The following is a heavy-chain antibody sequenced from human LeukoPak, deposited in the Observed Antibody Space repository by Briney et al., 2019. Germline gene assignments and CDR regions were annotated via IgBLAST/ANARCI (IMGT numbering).Heavy chain of an antibody. Sequence: GGSLRLSCAASGFTFSSYAMNWVRQAPGKGLEWVPYISSSSSTIYYADSVRGRFTISRDNAKNSLYLQMNSLRAEDTAVYYCARGPHSSSWYYWGQGTLVTVSS. CDR1: GFTFSSYA. D-gene: IGHD6-13*01. V-gene: IGHV3-48*04. J-gene: IGHJ4*02. CDR2: ISSSSSTI. CDR3: ARGPHSSSWYY.